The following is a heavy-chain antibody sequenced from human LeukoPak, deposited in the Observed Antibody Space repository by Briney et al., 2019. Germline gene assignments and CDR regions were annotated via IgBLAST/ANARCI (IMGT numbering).Heavy chain of an antibody. V-gene: IGHV1-18*01. CDR3: ARVVRGVIITPDYYMDV. D-gene: IGHD3-10*01. CDR1: GYTFTRYG. J-gene: IGHJ6*03. CDR2: ISAYNGNT. Sequence: ASVKVSCKASGYTFTRYGISWVRQAPGQGLEWMGWISAYNGNTTYAQKLQGRVTMTTDTSTSTAYMELRSLRSDDTAVYYCARVVRGVIITPDYYMDVWGKGTTVTVSS.